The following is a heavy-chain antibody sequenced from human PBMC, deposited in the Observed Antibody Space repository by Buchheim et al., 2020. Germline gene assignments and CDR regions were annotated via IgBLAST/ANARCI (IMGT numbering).Heavy chain of an antibody. J-gene: IGHJ4*02. CDR1: GFTFSSYG. V-gene: IGHV3-30*02. CDR2: IRYDGSNK. Sequence: QVQLVESGGGVVQPGRSLRLSCAASGFTFSSYGMHWVRQAPGKGLEWVAFIRYDGSNKYYADSVKGRFTISRDNSNNTLYLQMNSLRAEDTAVYYCAKAPGGYDFWSGFDYWGQGTL. D-gene: IGHD3-3*01. CDR3: AKAPGGYDFWSGFDY.